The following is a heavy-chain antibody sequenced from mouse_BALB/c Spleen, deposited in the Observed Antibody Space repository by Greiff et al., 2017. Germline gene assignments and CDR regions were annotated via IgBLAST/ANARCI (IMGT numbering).Heavy chain of an antibody. CDR1: GFTFSSFG. D-gene: IGHD1-2*01. V-gene: IGHV5-17*02. Sequence: EVQLVESGGGLVQPGGSRKLSCAASGFTFSSFGMHWVRQAPEKGLEWVAYISSGSSTIYYADTVKGRFTISRDNPKNTLFLQMTSLRSEDTAMYYCARSPKFITTARDYWGQGTTLTVSS. CDR2: ISSGSSTI. CDR3: ARSPKFITTARDY. J-gene: IGHJ2*01.